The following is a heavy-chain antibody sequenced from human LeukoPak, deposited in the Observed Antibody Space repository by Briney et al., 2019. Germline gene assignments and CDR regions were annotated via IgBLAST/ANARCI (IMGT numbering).Heavy chain of an antibody. CDR2: IYPGDSDS. J-gene: IGHJ4*02. Sequence: GESLKISXKGSGYSFTNYWIGWVRQMPGKGLEWMGIIYPGDSDSINSPSFQAQVSISADKSINTAYLQWSSLKASDTAMYYCARLSVIAADGTHYFDYWGQGTLVTVSS. CDR1: GYSFTNYW. CDR3: ARLSVIAADGTHYFDY. V-gene: IGHV5-51*01. D-gene: IGHD6-13*01.